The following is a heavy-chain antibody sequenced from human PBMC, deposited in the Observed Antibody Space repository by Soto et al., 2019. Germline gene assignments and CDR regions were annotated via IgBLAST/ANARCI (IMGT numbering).Heavy chain of an antibody. V-gene: IGHV4-39*01. CDR3: ATGRSGSYSNFDY. D-gene: IGHD1-26*01. J-gene: IGHJ4*02. CDR2: IYYSGST. Sequence: QLQLQESGPGLVKPSETLSLTCTVSGGSISSSSYYWGWIRQPPGKGLEWIGSIYYSGSTYYNPSLKRRVAISVDTSKNQFSLKLSSVTAADAAVYYCATGRSGSYSNFDYWGQGTLVTVSS. CDR1: GGSISSSSYY.